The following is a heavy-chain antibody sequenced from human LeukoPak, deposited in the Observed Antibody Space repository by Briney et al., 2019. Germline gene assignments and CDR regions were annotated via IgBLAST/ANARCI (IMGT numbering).Heavy chain of an antibody. CDR3: ARDYSSSWYVGWFDP. J-gene: IGHJ5*02. D-gene: IGHD6-13*01. CDR2: INHSGST. V-gene: IGHV4-34*01. Sequence: PSETLSLTCAVYGGSFSGYYWSWIRQPPGKGLEWIGEINHSGSTNYNPSLKSRVTISVDTSKNQFSLKLSSVTAADTAVYYCARDYSSSWYVGWFDPWGQGTLVTVSS. CDR1: GGSFSGYY.